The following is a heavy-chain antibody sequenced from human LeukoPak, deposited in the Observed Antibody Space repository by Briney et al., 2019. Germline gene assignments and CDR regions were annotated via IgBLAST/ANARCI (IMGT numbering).Heavy chain of an antibody. V-gene: IGHV1-2*02. CDR2: INPHSGDT. D-gene: IGHD3-22*01. J-gene: IGHJ4*02. CDR1: GYTFTGYY. CDR3: ARVWLSPYFFDY. Sequence: ASVKVSFKASGYTFTGYYMHWVRQAPGQGLEWMGWINPHSGDTIYAQKFQGRVTMTRDTSISTAYMELSRLRSDDTAVFYRARVWLSPYFFDYWGQGTLVTVSS.